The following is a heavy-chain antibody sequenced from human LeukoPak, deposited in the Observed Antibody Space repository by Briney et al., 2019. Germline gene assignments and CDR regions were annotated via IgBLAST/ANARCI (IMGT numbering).Heavy chain of an antibody. CDR3: ASYYGYSYGSFDY. J-gene: IGHJ4*02. D-gene: IGHD5-18*01. Sequence: TLSLTCTVSGGSISSGDYYWSWIRQPPGKGLEWIGYIYYSGSTYYNPSLKSRVTISVDTSENQFSLKLSSVTAADTAVYYCASYYGYSYGSFDYWGQGTLVTVSS. V-gene: IGHV4-30-4*08. CDR1: GGSISSGDYY. CDR2: IYYSGST.